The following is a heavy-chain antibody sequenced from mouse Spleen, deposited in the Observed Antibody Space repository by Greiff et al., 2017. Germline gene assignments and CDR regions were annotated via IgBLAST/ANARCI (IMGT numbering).Heavy chain of an antibody. CDR3: ARGKTGTRAMDY. CDR2: IWSGGST. CDR1: GFSLTSYG. Sequence: VNLVESGPGLVQPSQSLSITCTVSGFSLTSYGVHWVRQSPGKGLEWLGVIWSGGSTDYNAAFISRLSISKDNSKSQVFFKMNSLQADDTAIYYCARGKTGTRAMDYWGQGTSVTVSS. J-gene: IGHJ4*01. V-gene: IGHV2-2*01. D-gene: IGHD4-1*01.